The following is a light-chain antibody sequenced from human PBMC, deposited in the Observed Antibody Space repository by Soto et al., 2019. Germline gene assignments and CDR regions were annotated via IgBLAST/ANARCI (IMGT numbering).Light chain of an antibody. Sequence: IMMAQSPATLSVSPGETATLSCRASQSVGGNLAWYQQKPGQAPRLLIYGASTRATGLPARFSGSGSGTEFTLTISSLQSEDFAVYYCQQYGSSGTFGQGTKVDI. CDR3: QQYGSSGT. V-gene: IGKV3-15*01. CDR2: GAS. CDR1: QSVGGN. J-gene: IGKJ1*01.